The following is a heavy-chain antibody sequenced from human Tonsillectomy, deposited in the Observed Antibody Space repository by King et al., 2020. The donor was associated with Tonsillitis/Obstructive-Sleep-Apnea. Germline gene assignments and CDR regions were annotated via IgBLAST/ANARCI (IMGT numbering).Heavy chain of an antibody. D-gene: IGHD3-22*01. CDR3: ARGYYDSSGYHESYFYYYGMDV. J-gene: IGHJ6*02. Sequence: QLVQSGAEVKKPGSSVKVSCKASGGTFSSYAVSWVRQAPGQGLEWMGGIIPLLDIANYAQKFQGRVTITADKSTSTAYMELSSLRSEDTAVYYCARGYYDSSGYHESYFYYYGMDVWGQGTTVTVSS. V-gene: IGHV1-69*10. CDR1: GGTFSSYA. CDR2: IIPLLDIA.